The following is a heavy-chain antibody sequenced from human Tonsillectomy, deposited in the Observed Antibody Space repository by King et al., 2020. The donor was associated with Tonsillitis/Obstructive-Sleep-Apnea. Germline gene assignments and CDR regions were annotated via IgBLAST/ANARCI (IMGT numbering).Heavy chain of an antibody. CDR2: TRNKASSYST. CDR3: ARVSGSYYLDY. CDR1: GFTFSDHY. V-gene: IGHV3-72*01. Sequence: VQLVESGGGLVQHGGSLRLSCAASGFTFSDHYMDWVRQAPGKGLEWVGRTRNKASSYSTEYAASVKGRFTISRDDSKNSLYLQVNTLRTDDTAVYYCARVSGSYYLDYWGQGTLVTVSS. D-gene: IGHD1-26*01. J-gene: IGHJ4*02.